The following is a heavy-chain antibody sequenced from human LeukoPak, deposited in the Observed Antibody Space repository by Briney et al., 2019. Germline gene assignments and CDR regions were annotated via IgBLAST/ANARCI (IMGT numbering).Heavy chain of an antibody. CDR3: ARDREGAIPGFDY. D-gene: IGHD1-26*01. J-gene: IGHJ4*02. V-gene: IGHV4-59*01. Sequence: SETLSLTCIVSGGSINNYYWSWLRQSPGKGLEWIGFISYSGSTNYNPSLKSRVTMSLDTSKNQFSLKLSSLTAADTAVYYCARDREGAIPGFDYWGQGTLVTVSS. CDR2: ISYSGST. CDR1: GGSINNYY.